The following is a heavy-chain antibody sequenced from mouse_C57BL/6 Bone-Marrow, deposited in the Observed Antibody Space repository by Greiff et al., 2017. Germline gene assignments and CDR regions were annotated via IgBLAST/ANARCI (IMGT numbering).Heavy chain of an antibody. D-gene: IGHD1-2*01. CDR1: GFNIKNTY. CDR2: IVPANGNT. J-gene: IGHJ2*01. Sequence: VQLQQSVAELVRPGASVKLSCTASGFNIKNTYMHWVKQRPEHGLEWIGRIVPANGNTKYAPKFQGKATITADPSSNTAYLQPSSLTSVDTAIYYCARRSHYYGVYFDYWGQGTTLTVSS. CDR3: ARRSHYYGVYFDY. V-gene: IGHV14-3*01.